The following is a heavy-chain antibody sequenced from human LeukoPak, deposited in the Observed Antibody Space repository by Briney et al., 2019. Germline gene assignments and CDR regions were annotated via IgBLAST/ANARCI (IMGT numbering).Heavy chain of an antibody. CDR1: GFTVSSNY. V-gene: IGHV3-53*01. Sequence: GGSLRLSCAASGFTVSSNYMSWVRQAPGKGLEWVSVIYSGGSTYYADSVKGRFTISRDNSENTLYLQMNSLRAEDTAVYYCARGTVVAQYGMDVWGQGTTVTVSS. CDR2: IYSGGST. J-gene: IGHJ6*02. CDR3: ARGTVVAQYGMDV. D-gene: IGHD3-22*01.